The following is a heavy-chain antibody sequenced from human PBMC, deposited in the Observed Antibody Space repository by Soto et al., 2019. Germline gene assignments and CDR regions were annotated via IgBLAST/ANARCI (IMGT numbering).Heavy chain of an antibody. Sequence: VXSLRLSCAASGFTFSSYAMHWVRQAPGKGLEWVSAITPSPSFISYADSVRGRFTISRDDANGSVYLQMDSLRVDDTAIYYCARLTYGAYTEDFWGQGNLVTVSS. CDR1: GFTFSSYA. D-gene: IGHD4-17*01. CDR3: ARLTYGAYTEDF. V-gene: IGHV3-21*01. CDR2: ITPSPSFI. J-gene: IGHJ4*02.